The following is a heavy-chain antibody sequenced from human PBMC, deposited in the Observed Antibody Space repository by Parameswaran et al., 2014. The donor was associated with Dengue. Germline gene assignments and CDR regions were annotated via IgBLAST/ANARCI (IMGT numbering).Heavy chain of an antibody. J-gene: IGHJ6*02. CDR2: INDSGST. CDR3: ARLRRYSIGWYHRGMDV. Sequence: RWIRQPPGKGLEWIGEINDSGSTNYNPSLQSRVTVSVDTSRNQFSLKLSSVTAADTAVYYCARLRRYSIGWYHRGMDVWGQGTTVTVSS. V-gene: IGHV4-34*01. D-gene: IGHD6-19*01.